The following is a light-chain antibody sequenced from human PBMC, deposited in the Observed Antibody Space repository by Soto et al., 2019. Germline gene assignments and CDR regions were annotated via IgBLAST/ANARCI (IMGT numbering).Light chain of an antibody. J-gene: IGLJ2*01. CDR2: DVD. CDR3: CSYAGSYVV. Sequence: QSVLTQARSVSGSPRQSVTISCSGTSSDVGGYKFVSWYQHHPGKAPKLMIYDVDKRPSGVPDRFSGSKSGNTASLTISGLQTEDEAAYYCCSYAGSYVVFGGGTKLTVL. CDR1: SSDVGGYKF. V-gene: IGLV2-11*01.